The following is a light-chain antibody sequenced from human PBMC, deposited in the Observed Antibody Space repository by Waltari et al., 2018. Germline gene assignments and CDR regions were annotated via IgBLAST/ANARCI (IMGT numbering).Light chain of an antibody. CDR1: QSVGTW. CDR2: MAS. J-gene: IGKJ2*01. V-gene: IGKV1-5*03. Sequence: DIQMTQSPSTLSASVGDRVTLSCRASQSVGTWLAWYQQKPGKAPKLLIYMASSLESGVPARFSGSGSGTEFTLTIYSLQPEDFATYFCQQYSSFSTFGQGTKVDI. CDR3: QQYSSFST.